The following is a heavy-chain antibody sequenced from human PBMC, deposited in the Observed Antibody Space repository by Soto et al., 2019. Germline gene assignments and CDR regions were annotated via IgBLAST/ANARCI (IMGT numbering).Heavy chain of an antibody. J-gene: IGHJ4*02. CDR3: ATVGAARGMIDY. D-gene: IGHD1-26*01. Sequence: QVQLVESGGGVVQPGRSLRLSCAASGFTFSSYGMHWVRQAPGKGLEWVAVIWYDGSNKYYADSVKGRFTISRDNSKNTLYLQMNSLRAEDTAVYYCATVGAARGMIDYWGQGTLVTVSS. CDR2: IWYDGSNK. V-gene: IGHV3-33*01. CDR1: GFTFSSYG.